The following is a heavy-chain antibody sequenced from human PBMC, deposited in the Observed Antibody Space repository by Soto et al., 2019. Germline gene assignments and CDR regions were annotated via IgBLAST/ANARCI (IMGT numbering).Heavy chain of an antibody. CDR1: GGTVSSYA. Sequence: GPSVKVSCKASGGTVSSYAISWVRQAPGQGLEWMGGIIPIFGTANYAQKFQGRVTITADESTSTAYMELSSLRSEDTAVYYCARIGYYDSSGYPGSPYWGQGTLVTVSS. V-gene: IGHV1-69*13. CDR2: IIPIFGTA. D-gene: IGHD3-22*01. J-gene: IGHJ4*02. CDR3: ARIGYYDSSGYPGSPY.